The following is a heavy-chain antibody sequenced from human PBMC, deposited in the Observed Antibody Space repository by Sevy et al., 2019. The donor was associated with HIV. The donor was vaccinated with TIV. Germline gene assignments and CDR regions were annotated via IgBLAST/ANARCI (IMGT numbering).Heavy chain of an antibody. CDR1: GFTFSSYA. CDR2: ISYDGSNK. D-gene: IGHD3-3*01. V-gene: IGHV3-30-3*01. CDR3: ARDRRYYDFWSGYYNPYYYGMDV. Sequence: QAGGSLRLSCAASGFTFSSYAMHWVRQAPGKGLEWVAVISYDGSNKYYADSVKGRFTISRDNSKNTLYLQMNSLRAEDTAVYYCARDRRYYDFWSGYYNPYYYGMDVWGQGTTVTVSS. J-gene: IGHJ6*02.